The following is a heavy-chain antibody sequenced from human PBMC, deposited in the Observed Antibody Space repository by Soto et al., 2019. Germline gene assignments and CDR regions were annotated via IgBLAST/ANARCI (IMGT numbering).Heavy chain of an antibody. D-gene: IGHD3-9*01. CDR1: GYTFTSYG. CDR2: IRAYNGNT. V-gene: IGHV1-18*01. J-gene: IGHJ3*02. CDR3: ASGAYYDILTGPTHAFDI. Sequence: ASVKVSCKASGYTFTSYGISWVRQAPGQGLEWMGWIRAYNGNTNYAQKLQGRVTMTTDTSTSTAYMELRSLRSDDTAVYYCASGAYYDILTGPTHAFDIWGQGTMVTVSS.